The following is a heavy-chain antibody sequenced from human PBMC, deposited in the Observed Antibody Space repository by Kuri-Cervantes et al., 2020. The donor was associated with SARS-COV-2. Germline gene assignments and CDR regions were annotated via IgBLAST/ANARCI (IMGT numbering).Heavy chain of an antibody. CDR2: ISSSGSTI. CDR1: GFTFSDYY. V-gene: IGHV3-11*04. Sequence: GESLKISCAASGFTFSDYYMSWIRQAPGKGLEWVSYISSSGSTIYYADSVKGRFTISRDNAKNSLYLQMNSLRAEDTAVYYCANTLVHWCFDYWGQGTLVTVSS. D-gene: IGHD2-8*02. J-gene: IGHJ4*02. CDR3: ANTLVHWCFDY.